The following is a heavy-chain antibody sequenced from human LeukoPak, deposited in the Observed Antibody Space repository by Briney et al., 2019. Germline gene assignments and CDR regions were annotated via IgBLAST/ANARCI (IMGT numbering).Heavy chain of an antibody. V-gene: IGHV4-30-4*07. D-gene: IGHD2-21*02. CDR2: MYNSGTT. J-gene: IGHJ4*02. CDR1: GDSISSGGYS. Sequence: SETLSLTCVVSGDSISSGGYSWNRIRQPPGKGLEWIGYMYNSGTTSYNPSLKSRVTMSVDTSKNQFSLKLSSVTAADTALYYCARGWGPAYCGGDCHRHFDYWGQGTLVTVSS. CDR3: ARGWGPAYCGGDCHRHFDY.